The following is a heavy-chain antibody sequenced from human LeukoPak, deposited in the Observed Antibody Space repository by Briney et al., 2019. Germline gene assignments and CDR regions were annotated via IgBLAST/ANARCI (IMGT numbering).Heavy chain of an antibody. CDR2: VSPYNGNT. J-gene: IGHJ4*02. V-gene: IGHV1-18*01. Sequence: ASVKVSCKASGYTFTSYGISWVRQAPGQGLEWMGRVSPYNGNTYYSQRFQDRVIITKDTSTGTAYMDLRDLRTDDTAMYYCARNGRVRRVVKDLFEYWGQGTLVAVSS. CDR1: GYTFTSYG. D-gene: IGHD3-10*01. CDR3: ARNGRVRRVVKDLFEY.